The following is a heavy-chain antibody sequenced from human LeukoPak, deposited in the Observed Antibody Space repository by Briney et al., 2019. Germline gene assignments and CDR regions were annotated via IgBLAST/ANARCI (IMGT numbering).Heavy chain of an antibody. CDR3: ARAYYYGSGSLRYFDY. CDR1: GGSISSGGYY. J-gene: IGHJ4*02. Sequence: PSETLSLTCTVSGGSISSGGYYWSWIRQHPGKGLEWIGYIYYSGSTYYNPSLKSRVTISVDTSKNQFSLKLSSVTAADTAVYYCARAYYYGSGSLRYFDYWGQGTLVTVSS. D-gene: IGHD3-10*01. CDR2: IYYSGST. V-gene: IGHV4-31*03.